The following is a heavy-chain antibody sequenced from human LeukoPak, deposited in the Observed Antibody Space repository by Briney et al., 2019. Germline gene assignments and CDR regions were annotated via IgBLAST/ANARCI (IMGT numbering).Heavy chain of an antibody. Sequence: FSXXAISWXRQAPGQGLEWMGGIIPIFGTANYAQKFQGRVTITADKSTSTAYMELSSLRSEDTAVYYCAVRSLLLDVIDYWGQGTLVTVSS. V-gene: IGHV1-69*06. CDR3: AVRSLLLDVIDY. CDR1: FSXXA. CDR2: IIPIFGTA. D-gene: IGHD2-15*01. J-gene: IGHJ4*02.